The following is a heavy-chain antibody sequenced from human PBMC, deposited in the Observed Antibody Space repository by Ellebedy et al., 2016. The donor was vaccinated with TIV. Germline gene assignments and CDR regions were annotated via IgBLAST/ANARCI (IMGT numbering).Heavy chain of an antibody. D-gene: IGHD3-9*01. Sequence: GGSLRLXCAASGFTFSSYAMHWVRQAPGKGLEWVAVISYDGSNKYYADSVKGRFTIPRDNSKNTLYLQMNSLRAEDTAVYYCARVPVLRYFDWLYFDYWGQGTLVTVSS. CDR2: ISYDGSNK. CDR3: ARVPVLRYFDWLYFDY. J-gene: IGHJ4*02. V-gene: IGHV3-30-3*01. CDR1: GFTFSSYA.